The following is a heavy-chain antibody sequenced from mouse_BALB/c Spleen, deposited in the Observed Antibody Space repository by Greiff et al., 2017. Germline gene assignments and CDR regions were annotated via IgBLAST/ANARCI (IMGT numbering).Heavy chain of an antibody. CDR3: ARSGRDSSGYVDY. CDR2: ISYDGSN. J-gene: IGHJ2*01. CDR1: GYSITSGYY. D-gene: IGHD3-2*01. V-gene: IGHV3-6*02. Sequence: DVQLQESGPGLVKPSQSLSLTCSVTGYSITSGYYWNWIRQFPGNKLEWMGYISYDGSNNYNPSLKNRISITRDTSKNQFFLKLNSVTTEDTATYYCARSGRDSSGYVDYWGQGTTLTVSS.